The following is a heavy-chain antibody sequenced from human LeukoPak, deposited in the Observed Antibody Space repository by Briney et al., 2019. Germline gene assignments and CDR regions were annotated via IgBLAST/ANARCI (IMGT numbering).Heavy chain of an antibody. Sequence: SETLSLTCTVSGGSISSYYWSWIRQPPGKGLEWIGYIYYSGSTNYNPSLKSRVTISVDTSKNQFSLKLSSVTAADTAVYYCARGDPSYYGSGSYYNGLDPWGQGTLVTVSS. CDR2: IYYSGST. J-gene: IGHJ5*02. CDR3: ARGDPSYYGSGSYYNGLDP. CDR1: GGSISSYY. D-gene: IGHD3-10*01. V-gene: IGHV4-59*01.